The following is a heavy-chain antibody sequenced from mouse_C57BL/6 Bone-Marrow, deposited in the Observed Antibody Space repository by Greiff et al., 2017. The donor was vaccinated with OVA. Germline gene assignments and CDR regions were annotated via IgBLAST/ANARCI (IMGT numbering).Heavy chain of an antibody. V-gene: IGHV3-6*01. CDR2: ISYDGSN. CDR3: ARGGFAY. Sequence: EVKLVESGPGLVKPSQSLSLTCSVTGYSITSGYYWNWIRKFPGNKLEWMGYISYDGSNNYNQSLKNRISITRDTSKNQFFLKLNSVTTEDTSTYYCARGGFAYWGQGTLVTVSA. CDR1: GYSITSGYY. J-gene: IGHJ3*01.